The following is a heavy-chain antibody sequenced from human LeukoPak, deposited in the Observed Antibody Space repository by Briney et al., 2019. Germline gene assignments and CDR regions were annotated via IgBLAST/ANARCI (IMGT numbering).Heavy chain of an antibody. Sequence: PSETLSLTCTVSGDSISSNGYYWGWIRQTSGKGLEWIGSIYYRGTTYFNPSLKSRVTISVDTSRNQFSLKVTSVSAADTAVYYCARDVRSGSYLGVWGKGTLVTVSS. J-gene: IGHJ4*02. CDR1: GDSISSNGYY. V-gene: IGHV4-39*07. CDR2: IYYRGTT. CDR3: ARDVRSGSYLGV. D-gene: IGHD1-26*01.